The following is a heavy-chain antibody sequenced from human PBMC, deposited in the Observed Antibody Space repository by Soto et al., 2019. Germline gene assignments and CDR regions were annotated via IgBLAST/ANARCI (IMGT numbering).Heavy chain of an antibody. J-gene: IGHJ4*02. CDR3: ARDRVPLRDSSGYYYGY. CDR1: GYTFTGYY. V-gene: IGHV1-2*02. D-gene: IGHD3-22*01. CDR2: INPNSGGT. Sequence: VSCKASGYTFTGYYMHWVRQAPGQGLEWMGWINPNSGGTNYAQKFQGRVTMTRDTSISTAYMELSRLRSDDTAVYYCARDRVPLRDSSGYYYGYWGQGTLVTVSS.